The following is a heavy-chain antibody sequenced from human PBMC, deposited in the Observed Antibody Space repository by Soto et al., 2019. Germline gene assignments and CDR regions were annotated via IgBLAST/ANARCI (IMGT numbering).Heavy chain of an antibody. CDR2: IGPDGTST. J-gene: IGHJ4*02. CDR3: ARSFMVPVDFFDY. CDR1: GVTFRDYW. D-gene: IGHD3-10*01. Sequence: GGSLRLSCVVSGVTFRDYWMHWVRQVPGKGLLWVSRIGPDGTSTKYADSVKGRFTISRSNPENTLYLQMNSLRAEDTGVYFCARSFMVPVDFFDYWGQGTPVTVSS. V-gene: IGHV3-74*01.